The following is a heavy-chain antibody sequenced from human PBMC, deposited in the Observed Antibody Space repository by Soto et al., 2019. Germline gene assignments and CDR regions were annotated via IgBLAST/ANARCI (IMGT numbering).Heavy chain of an antibody. D-gene: IGHD5-12*01. V-gene: IGHV4-30-2*01. CDR2: IYHNGNT. J-gene: IGHJ4*02. Sequence: QLQLQESGSGLVKPSQTLSLTCAVSGGSISSGDNSWSWIRQPPGKGLEWIGYIYHNGNTYYNPSLNRRAIVSVDRSKNQFSLRLTSVTAADTAVYFCARRRIPSGYDDFFDVWGQGILVTVSS. CDR3: ARRRIPSGYDDFFDV. CDR1: GGSISSGDNS.